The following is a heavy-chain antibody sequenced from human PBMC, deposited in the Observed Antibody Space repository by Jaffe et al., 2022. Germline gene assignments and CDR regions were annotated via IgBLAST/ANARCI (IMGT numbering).Heavy chain of an antibody. Sequence: QVQLVQSGAEVKKPGSSVKVSCKASGGTFSSYTISWVRQAPGQGLEWMGRIIPILGIANYAQKFQGRVTITADKSTSTAYMELSSLRSEDTAVYYCARDPLPGQVLNAYYWGQGTLVTVSS. D-gene: IGHD3-10*01. J-gene: IGHJ4*02. V-gene: IGHV1-69*08. CDR1: GGTFSSYT. CDR3: ARDPLPGQVLNAYY. CDR2: IIPILGIA.